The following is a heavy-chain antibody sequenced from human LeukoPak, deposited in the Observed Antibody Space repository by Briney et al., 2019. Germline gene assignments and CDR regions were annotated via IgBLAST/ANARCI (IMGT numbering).Heavy chain of an antibody. J-gene: IGHJ5*02. Sequence: SETLSLTCTVSGGSISSSSYYRGWIRQPPGKGLEWIGNIYYSGSTYYNPSLKSRVTISVDTSKNQFSLKLTSMTAADTAVYYCAHFGGSYYIGSNWFDPWGQGTLVTVSS. CDR3: AHFGGSYYIGSNWFDP. V-gene: IGHV4-39*01. CDR2: IYYSGST. D-gene: IGHD1-26*01. CDR1: GGSISSSSYY.